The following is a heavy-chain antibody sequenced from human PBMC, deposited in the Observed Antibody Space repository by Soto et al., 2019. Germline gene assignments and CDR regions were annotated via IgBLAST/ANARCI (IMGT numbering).Heavy chain of an antibody. Sequence: GASVKVSCKVSGYTLTELSMHWVRQAPGKGLEWMGGFDPEDGETIYAQKFQGRVTMTEDTSTDTAYMELSSLRSEDTAVYYCATGYQMATIRYFQHWGQGTLVTVSS. J-gene: IGHJ1*01. CDR3: ATGYQMATIRYFQH. V-gene: IGHV1-24*01. D-gene: IGHD5-12*01. CDR1: GYTLTELS. CDR2: FDPEDGET.